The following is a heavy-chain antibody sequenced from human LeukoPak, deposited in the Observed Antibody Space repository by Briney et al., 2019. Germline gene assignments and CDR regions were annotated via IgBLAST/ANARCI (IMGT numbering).Heavy chain of an antibody. J-gene: IGHJ6*02. CDR2: IYYSGST. V-gene: IGHV4-31*03. Sequence: SETLSLTCTVSSGSISSGGYYCSWIRQHPGKGLEWIRYIYYSGSTYYKPSLKSRVTISVDTSKNQFSLKLSSVTAADTAVYYCARYFSDGSGKNGMEVWGQGTTVTVSS. CDR3: ARYFSDGSGKNGMEV. CDR1: SGSISSGGYY. D-gene: IGHD3-10*01.